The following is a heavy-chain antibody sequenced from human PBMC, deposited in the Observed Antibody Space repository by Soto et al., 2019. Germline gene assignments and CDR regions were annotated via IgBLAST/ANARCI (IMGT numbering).Heavy chain of an antibody. CDR3: ARPYSSSSSLDY. Sequence: QLQLQESGPGLVKPSETLSLTCTVSGGSISSSNYYWGWIRQPPGKGLEWIGNIYYDGRTYYNPSLKSRVTISVDTSKTQFSLKLSSVTAADTAVYYCARPYSSSSSLDYWGQGILVTVSS. CDR2: IYYDGRT. J-gene: IGHJ4*02. CDR1: GGSISSSNYY. D-gene: IGHD6-13*01. V-gene: IGHV4-39*01.